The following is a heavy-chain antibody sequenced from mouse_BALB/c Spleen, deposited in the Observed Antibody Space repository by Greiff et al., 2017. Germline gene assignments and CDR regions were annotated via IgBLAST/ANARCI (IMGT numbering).Heavy chain of an antibody. V-gene: IGHV1-82*01. J-gene: IGHJ3*01. CDR1: GYAFSSSW. D-gene: IGHD2-2*01. CDR3: AREGYQASFAY. Sequence: QVQLKESGPELVKPGASVKISCKASGYAFSSSWMNWVKQRPGQGLEWIGRIYPGDGDTNYNGKFKGKATLTADKSSSTAYMQLSSLTSVDSAVYFCAREGYQASFAYWGQGTLVTVSA. CDR2: IYPGDGDT.